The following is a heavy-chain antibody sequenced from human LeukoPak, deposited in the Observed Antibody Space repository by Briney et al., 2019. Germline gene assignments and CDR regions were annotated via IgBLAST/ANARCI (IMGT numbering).Heavy chain of an antibody. J-gene: IGHJ6*03. Sequence: GGSLRLSCAASGFTFSNAWMSWVRQAPGKGLEWVGRIKSKTDGGTTDYAAPVKGRFTISRDDSKNTLYLQMNSLKTEDTAVYYCTARYFDWLLRIYYYYYMDVWGKGTTVTVSS. D-gene: IGHD3-9*01. CDR1: GFTFSNAW. V-gene: IGHV3-15*01. CDR2: IKSKTDGGTT. CDR3: TARYFDWLLRIYYYYYMDV.